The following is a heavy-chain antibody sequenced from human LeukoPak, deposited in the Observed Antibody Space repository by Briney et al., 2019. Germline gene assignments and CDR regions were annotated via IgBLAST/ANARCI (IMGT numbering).Heavy chain of an antibody. CDR3: ARDGDTVLTRGYYYYMDV. V-gene: IGHV3-21*01. CDR1: GFTFSSYT. J-gene: IGHJ6*03. CDR2: ISSSSSYI. D-gene: IGHD4-23*01. Sequence: PGGSLRLSCAASGFTFSSYTMNWVRQAPGKGLEWVSSISSSSSYICYVDSVKGRFTISRDNAKKSLYLQMNSLRAEDTALYYCARDGDTVLTRGYYYYMDVWGKGTTVTVSS.